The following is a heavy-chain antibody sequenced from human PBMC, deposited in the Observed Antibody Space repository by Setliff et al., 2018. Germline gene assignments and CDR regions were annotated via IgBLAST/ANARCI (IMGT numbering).Heavy chain of an antibody. CDR1: GCTFSRNY. Sequence: ASVKVSCKAYGCTFSRNYITWVRQAPGRGLEWMGWISGYNGNTNYAQHLQGRVTMTADTSTSTAYMDLRSLRSDDTAVYYCTRDRPYENDCTGYYYFDYWGQGTLVTVSS. CDR2: ISGYNGNT. D-gene: IGHD2-8*02. CDR3: TRDRPYENDCTGYYYFDY. V-gene: IGHV1-18*01. J-gene: IGHJ4*02.